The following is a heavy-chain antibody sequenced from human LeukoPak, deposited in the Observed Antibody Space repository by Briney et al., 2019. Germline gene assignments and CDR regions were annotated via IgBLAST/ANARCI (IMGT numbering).Heavy chain of an antibody. V-gene: IGHV4-34*01. CDR1: GGSFSGYY. CDR2: INHSGST. D-gene: IGHD3-10*01. Sequence: SETLSLTCAVYGGSFSGYYWSWIRQPPGKGLEWIGEINHSGSTNYNPSLKSRVTISVDTSKNQFSLKLSSVTAADTAVYYCARGQGSGSYYKDYYYYMDVWGKGTTVNVSS. CDR3: ARGQGSGSYYKDYYYYMDV. J-gene: IGHJ6*03.